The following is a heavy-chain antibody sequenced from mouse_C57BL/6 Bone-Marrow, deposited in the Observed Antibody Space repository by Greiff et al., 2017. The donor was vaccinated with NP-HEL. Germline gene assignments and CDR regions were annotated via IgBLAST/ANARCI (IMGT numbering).Heavy chain of an antibody. CDR2: IWTGGGT. V-gene: IGHV2-9-1*01. CDR3: ARSEDGYYGFAY. Sequence: VKLQQSGPGLVAPSQSLSITCTVSGFSLTSYAISWVRQPPGKGLEWLGVIWTGGGTNYNSALKSRLSISKDNSKSQVFLKMNSLQTDDTARYYCARSEDGYYGFAYWGQGTLVTVSA. D-gene: IGHD2-3*01. J-gene: IGHJ3*01. CDR1: GFSLTSYA.